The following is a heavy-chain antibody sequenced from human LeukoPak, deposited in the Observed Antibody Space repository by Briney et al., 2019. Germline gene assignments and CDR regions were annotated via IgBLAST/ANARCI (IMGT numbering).Heavy chain of an antibody. CDR2: IIPILGIA. CDR1: GGTFSSYA. V-gene: IGHV1-69*04. Sequence: GSSVKVSCKASGGTFSSYAISWVRQAPGQGLEWMGRIIPILGIANYAQQFQGRVTITADKSTSTAYMELSSLRSEDTAVYYCARDPSRDGYNNLDYWGQGTLVTVSS. J-gene: IGHJ4*02. D-gene: IGHD5-24*01. CDR3: ARDPSRDGYNNLDY.